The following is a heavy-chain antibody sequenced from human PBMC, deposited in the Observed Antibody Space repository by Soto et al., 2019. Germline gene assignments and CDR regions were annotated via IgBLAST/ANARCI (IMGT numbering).Heavy chain of an antibody. CDR3: ARKQAGFFYGIDY. Sequence: LSLTCTVSGGSINSGGYYWTWLRQHPGKGLEWLGYIADFGYTFYNPSLQSRVILSMDTSKSQFSLKLSSATAADTAVYSCARKQAGFFYGIDYWGQGTLVTVSS. CDR2: IADFGYT. V-gene: IGHV4-31*03. D-gene: IGHD3-3*01. CDR1: GGSINSGGYY. J-gene: IGHJ4*02.